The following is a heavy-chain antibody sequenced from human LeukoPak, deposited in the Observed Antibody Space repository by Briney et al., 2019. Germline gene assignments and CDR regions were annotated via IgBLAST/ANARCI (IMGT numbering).Heavy chain of an antibody. V-gene: IGHV3-48*03. CDR2: ISNTGHTI. Sequence: PGGSLRLSCAAPGFTFSNYEMNWVRQAPGKGLEWVSYISNTGHTIFYAHSVKGRFTISRDNAKNSLYLQMNSLRAEDTAVYYCAKASAMIVVVSKHFDYWGQGTLVTVSS. CDR3: AKASAMIVVVSKHFDY. J-gene: IGHJ4*02. D-gene: IGHD3-22*01. CDR1: GFTFSNYE.